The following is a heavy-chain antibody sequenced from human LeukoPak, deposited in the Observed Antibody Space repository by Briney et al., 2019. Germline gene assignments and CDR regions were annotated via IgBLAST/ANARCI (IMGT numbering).Heavy chain of an antibody. J-gene: IGHJ4*02. CDR3: ARERTYYYDSNPDYFDY. V-gene: IGHV3-20*04. D-gene: IGHD3-22*01. CDR1: GFTFDDYG. CDR2: INWNGGST. Sequence: RAGGSLVLSCAASGFTFDDYGMSWVRQAPGKGLEWVSGINWNGGSTGYADSVKGRFTISRDNAKNSLYLQMNSLRAGDTALYYCARERTYYYDSNPDYFDYWGQGTLVTVSS.